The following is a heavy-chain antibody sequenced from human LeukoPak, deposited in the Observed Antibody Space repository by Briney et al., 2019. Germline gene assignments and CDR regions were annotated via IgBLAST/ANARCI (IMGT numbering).Heavy chain of an antibody. CDR1: GFTFSSYG. V-gene: IGHV3-30*18. D-gene: IGHD3-22*01. Sequence: GRSLRLSCAASGFTFSSYGMHWVRQAPGKGLEWVAVISYDGSSKYYADSVKGRFTISRDNSKNTLYLQMNSLRAEDTAVYYCAKDGGGSGYNWGQGTLVTVSS. CDR2: ISYDGSSK. J-gene: IGHJ4*02. CDR3: AKDGGGSGYN.